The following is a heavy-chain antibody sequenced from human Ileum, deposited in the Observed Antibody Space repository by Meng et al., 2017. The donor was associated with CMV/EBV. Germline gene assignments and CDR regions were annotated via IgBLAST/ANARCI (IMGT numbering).Heavy chain of an antibody. CDR2: GSVDGRST. CDR3: ARDVGGYSSSEWYQWGALGTREDY. J-gene: IGHJ4*02. V-gene: IGHV3-30*19. Sequence: IHWVFHASGKGLEWVAAGSVDGRSTEYRDSVKRRFTTSRDNFRTTAYLHMNSLRPEDTAVFFCARDVGGYSSSEWYQWGALGTREDYWGQGTLVTVSS. D-gene: IGHD6-13*01.